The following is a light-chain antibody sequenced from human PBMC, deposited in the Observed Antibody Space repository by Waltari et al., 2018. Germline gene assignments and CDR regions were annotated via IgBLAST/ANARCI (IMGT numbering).Light chain of an antibody. Sequence: QSALTQPASVSGSPGQSIPISCTGTSGEVGRYNLFSWYQQHPGKAPKLMIYEVGKRPSGISNRFSGSKSGNTASLTISGLQAEDEADYYCCSYAGAGTGVFGGGTKVTVL. J-gene: IGLJ3*02. V-gene: IGLV2-23*02. CDR2: EVG. CDR3: CSYAGAGTGV. CDR1: SGEVGRYNL.